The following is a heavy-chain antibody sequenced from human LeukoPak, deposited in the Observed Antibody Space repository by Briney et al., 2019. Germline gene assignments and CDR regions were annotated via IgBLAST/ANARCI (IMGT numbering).Heavy chain of an antibody. CDR2: INAGKGNT. CDR3: ARGSCSSTSCFMDV. V-gene: IGHV1-3*01. J-gene: IGHJ6*02. D-gene: IGHD2-2*01. Sequence: ASVKVSCKASEYTFSSYSIHWVRQAPGQRLEWMGWINAGKGNTKYSQKLRGRVTITGDTSASTAYMELSSLRSEDTAVYYCARGSCSSTSCFMDVWGQGTTVTVSS. CDR1: EYTFSSYS.